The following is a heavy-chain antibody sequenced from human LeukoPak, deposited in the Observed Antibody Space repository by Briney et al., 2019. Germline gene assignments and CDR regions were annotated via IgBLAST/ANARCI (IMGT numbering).Heavy chain of an antibody. CDR3: AARKVRGVWFYLDY. V-gene: IGHV3-48*01. CDR1: GFTFSSYP. CDR2: ISSNGYTI. Sequence: GGSLRLSCAASGFTFSSYPMNWVRQAPGKGLEWLSYISSNGYTIYYADSVKGRFAISTDNSKNTLYLQMNSLRVEDTAVYFCAARKVRGVWFYLDYWGQGTLVTVSS. J-gene: IGHJ4*02. D-gene: IGHD3-10*01.